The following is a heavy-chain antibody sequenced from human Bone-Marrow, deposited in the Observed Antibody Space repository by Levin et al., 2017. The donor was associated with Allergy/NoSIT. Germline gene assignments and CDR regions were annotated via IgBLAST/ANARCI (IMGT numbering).Heavy chain of an antibody. CDR2: IYYSGST. D-gene: IGHD2-21*01. Sequence: SETLSLTCTVSGGSISSYYWSWIRQPPGKGLEWIGYIYYSGSTNYNPSLKSRVTISVDTSKNQFSLKLSSVTAADTAVYYCARGDIVVVSDAFDIWGQGTMVTVSS. CDR3: ARGDIVVVSDAFDI. CDR1: GGSISSYY. V-gene: IGHV4-59*01. J-gene: IGHJ3*02.